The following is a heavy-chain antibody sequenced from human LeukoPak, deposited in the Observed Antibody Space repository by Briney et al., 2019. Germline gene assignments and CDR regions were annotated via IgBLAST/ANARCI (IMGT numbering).Heavy chain of an antibody. CDR2: ISSTSTYI. D-gene: IGHD5-18*01. V-gene: IGHV3-21*06. CDR1: GFTFRTYS. Sequence: PGGSLRLSCAASGFTFRTYSMNWVRQAPGKGLEWVSSISSTSTYIYYADSMKGRFIISRDNARNSLYLEMNSLRAEDTAVYYCARDLSGVTGYTYGRGIDYWGQGTLVTVSS. CDR3: ARDLSGVTGYTYGRGIDY. J-gene: IGHJ4*02.